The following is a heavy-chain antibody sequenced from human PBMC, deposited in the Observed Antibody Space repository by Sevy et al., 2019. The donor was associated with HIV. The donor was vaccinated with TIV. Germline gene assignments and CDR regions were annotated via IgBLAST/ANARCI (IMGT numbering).Heavy chain of an antibody. Sequence: ASVKVSCKASGYTFTGYYMHWVRQAPGQGLEWMGWINPDSGGPNYAPKFQGRVTLTRDTSISTAYMELSRLKSDDTAVYYCVRDDRDGYFDYWDQGTLVTVSS. CDR3: VRDDRDGYFDY. J-gene: IGHJ4*02. CDR2: INPDSGGP. V-gene: IGHV1-2*02. CDR1: GYTFTGYY.